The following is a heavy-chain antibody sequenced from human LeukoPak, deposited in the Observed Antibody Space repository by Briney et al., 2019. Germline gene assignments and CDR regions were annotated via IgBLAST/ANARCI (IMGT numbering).Heavy chain of an antibody. Sequence: PGGSLRLSCAASGFTFSSYAMSWVRQAPGKGLEWVSAIGGSGGSTYYADSVKGRFTISRDNSKNTLYQQMNSLRAEDTAVYYCAKARGPLIGVNWFDPWGQGTLVTVSS. CDR1: GFTFSSYA. J-gene: IGHJ5*02. V-gene: IGHV3-23*01. D-gene: IGHD3-10*01. CDR3: AKARGPLIGVNWFDP. CDR2: IGGSGGST.